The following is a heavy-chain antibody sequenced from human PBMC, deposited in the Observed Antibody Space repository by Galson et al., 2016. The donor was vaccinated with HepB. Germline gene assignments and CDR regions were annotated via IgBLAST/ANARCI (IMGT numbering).Heavy chain of an antibody. D-gene: IGHD6-6*01. CDR1: GYTFFNYG. J-gene: IGHJ4*02. V-gene: IGHV1-18*01. CDR2: ISAYNGYT. CDR3: ARNSSSSLDY. Sequence: SVKVSCKASGYTFFNYGLSWVRQAPGQGLEWMGWISAYNGYTNYAQKLQGRVTMTTDTSTTTTYMELRSLRADDTAVYYCARNSSSSLDYWGQGTLVTVSS.